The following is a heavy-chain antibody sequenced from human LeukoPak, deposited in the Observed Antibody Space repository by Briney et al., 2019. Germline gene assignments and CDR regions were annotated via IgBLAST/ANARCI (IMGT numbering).Heavy chain of an antibody. CDR1: GFTFSSYS. CDR2: ISSSSSTI. D-gene: IGHD4-17*01. V-gene: IGHV3-48*02. J-gene: IGHJ3*02. Sequence: GGSLRLSCAASGFTFSSYSMNWVRQAPGKGLEWVSYISSSSSTIYYADSVKGRFTISRDNAKNSLFLQTNSLRDEDTAVYYCARDPAGGDYVDAFDIWGQGTMVTVSS. CDR3: ARDPAGGDYVDAFDI.